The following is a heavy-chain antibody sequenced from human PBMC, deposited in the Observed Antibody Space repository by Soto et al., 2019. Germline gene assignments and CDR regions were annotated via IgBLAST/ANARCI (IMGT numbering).Heavy chain of an antibody. J-gene: IGHJ3*02. V-gene: IGHV3-30*18. CDR3: VKDYYGSGSYLSCGFDI. CDR2: ISYDGSNK. CDR1: GFTFSNSG. D-gene: IGHD3-10*01. Sequence: QVQLVESGGGVVQPGRSLRLSCASSGFTFSNSGMHWVRQAPGKGLEWVAVISYDGSNKYYAGSVKGRFTISRDNAKNMLALQMNSLRAEVTAVYYCVKDYYGSGSYLSCGFDIWGPGTMVTVSS.